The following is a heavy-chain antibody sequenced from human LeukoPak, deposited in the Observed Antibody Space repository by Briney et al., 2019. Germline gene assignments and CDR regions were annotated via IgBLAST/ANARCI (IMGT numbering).Heavy chain of an antibody. CDR3: TTVFSGWNYYYGMDV. J-gene: IGHJ6*02. CDR2: IKSKTDGGTT. Sequence: RSGGSLRLSCAASGFTFTNAWMYWVRQAPGKGLEWVGRIKSKTDGGTTDYAAPVKGRFTISRDDSKNTLYLQMNSLKTEDTAVYYCTTVFSGWNYYYGMDVWGQGTTVTVSS. D-gene: IGHD6-19*01. V-gene: IGHV3-15*01. CDR1: GFTFTNAW.